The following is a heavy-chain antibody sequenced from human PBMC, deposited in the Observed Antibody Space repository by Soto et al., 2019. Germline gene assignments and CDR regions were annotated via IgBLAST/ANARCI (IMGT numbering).Heavy chain of an antibody. D-gene: IGHD6-13*01. CDR1: GFSLSTSGVG. CDR3: ANSKDYSSRWYTLDFDS. V-gene: IGHV2-5*02. CDR2: IYWDDDK. J-gene: IGHJ4*02. Sequence: QITLKESGPTLVKPTQTLTLTCTFSGFSLSTSGVGVGWIRQPPEKALEWLALIYWDDDKRYSPSLKSRLTITKDTSKNQVVLTMTNVDPVDTATYYCANSKDYSSRWYTLDFDSWGQGTLVTVSS.